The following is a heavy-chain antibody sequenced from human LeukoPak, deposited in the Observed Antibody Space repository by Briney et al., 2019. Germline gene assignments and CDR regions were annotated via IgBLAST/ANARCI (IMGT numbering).Heavy chain of an antibody. Sequence: ASVKVSCKASGYTFTSYDINWVRQATGQGLEWMGWINAGNGNTKYSQKFQGRVTITRDTSASTAYMELSSLRSEDTAVYYCARPLFPGIAVAGLSWGQGTLVTVSS. D-gene: IGHD6-19*01. V-gene: IGHV1-3*01. J-gene: IGHJ4*02. CDR3: ARPLFPGIAVAGLS. CDR1: GYTFTSYD. CDR2: INAGNGNT.